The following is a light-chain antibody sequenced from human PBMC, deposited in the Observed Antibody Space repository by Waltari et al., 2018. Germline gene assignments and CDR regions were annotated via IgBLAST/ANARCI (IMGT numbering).Light chain of an antibody. J-gene: IGKJ4*01. CDR3: QQRNNWPLT. CDR1: QPVHDY. Sequence: EIVLTHSPATLSLSPGERATLSCRASQPVHDYLAWYQQTPGQAPRLLRYDASKRATGIPARFSGSGSGTDFTLTSSRLEPEDLAVYYCQQRNNWPLTFGGGTKVEIK. CDR2: DAS. V-gene: IGKV3-11*01.